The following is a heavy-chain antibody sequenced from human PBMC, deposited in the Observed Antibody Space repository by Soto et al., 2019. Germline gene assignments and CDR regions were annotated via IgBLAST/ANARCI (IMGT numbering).Heavy chain of an antibody. V-gene: IGHV4-4*07. CDR3: GRARTVSGDWFDP. Sequence: PSDTRSLTFTVSGVCISNYYWTWIRQPAGKGLEWIGRISTSGSTNYDPSLKSRVTMSVDTSENQFSLNVSCVTAGDMGWEYRGRARTVSGDWFDPWGQGTLVTVSS. J-gene: IGHJ5*02. CDR2: ISTSGST. D-gene: IGHD3-10*01. CDR1: GVCISNYY.